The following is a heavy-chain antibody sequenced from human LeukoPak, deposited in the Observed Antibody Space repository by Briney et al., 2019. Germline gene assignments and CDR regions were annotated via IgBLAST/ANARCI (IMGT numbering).Heavy chain of an antibody. CDR3: AKDFFQLPHAYFDQ. D-gene: IGHD2-2*01. CDR1: GFTFSCCD. J-gene: IGHJ4*02. V-gene: IGHV3-30*02. CDR2: IRNDGSDK. Sequence: GGSLRLSCAASGFTFSCCDIHWVRQAPGKGLEWVTFIRNDGSDKYYADSVKGRFTISRDNSKNTVYLQMNSLRAEDTAVYYCAKDFFQLPHAYFDQWGQGTLVTVSS.